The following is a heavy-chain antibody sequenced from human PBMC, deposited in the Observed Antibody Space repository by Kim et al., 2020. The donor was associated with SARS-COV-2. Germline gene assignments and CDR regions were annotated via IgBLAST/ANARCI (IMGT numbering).Heavy chain of an antibody. CDR1: GFTFNSYW. Sequence: GGSLRLSCAASGFTFNSYWTQWVRQAPGKGLVWVSRINSEGSSTRYADSVKGRFTISRDNAKNTLYLQMNSLRAEDTAVYYCARDPTYCSGGSCYSNGFDPWGQGTLVTVSS. CDR3: ARDPTYCSGGSCYSNGFDP. J-gene: IGHJ5*02. CDR2: INSEGSST. D-gene: IGHD2-15*01. V-gene: IGHV3-74*01.